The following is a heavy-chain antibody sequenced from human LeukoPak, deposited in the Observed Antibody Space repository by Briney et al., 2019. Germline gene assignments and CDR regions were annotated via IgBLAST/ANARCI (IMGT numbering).Heavy chain of an antibody. CDR2: IYHSGST. V-gene: IGHV4-30-2*01. CDR3: ARHPLYGDYAGTFDL. J-gene: IGHJ2*01. CDR1: GGSISSGGYY. Sequence: PSETLSLTCTVSGGSISSGGYYWSWIRQPPGKGLEWIGYIYHSGSTYYNPSLKSRVTISVDRSKNQFSLKLSSVTAADTAVYYCARHPLYGDYAGTFDLWGRGTLVTVSS. D-gene: IGHD4-17*01.